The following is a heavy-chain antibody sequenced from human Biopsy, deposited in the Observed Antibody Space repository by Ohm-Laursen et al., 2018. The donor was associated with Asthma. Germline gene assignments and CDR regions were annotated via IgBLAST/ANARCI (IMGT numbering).Heavy chain of an antibody. J-gene: IGHJ4*02. Sequence: ASVKVSCKSLGGTFNTYVTGWVRQAPGQGLEWMSGINSVFGTTTYPQKFQDRVTITADDSTSTVYMELSSLRSEDTAVYYCARKAGSCISRTCYSLDFWGQGTLVTVSS. CDR2: INSVFGTT. V-gene: IGHV1-69*13. CDR3: ARKAGSCISRTCYSLDF. D-gene: IGHD2-2*01. CDR1: GGTFNTYV.